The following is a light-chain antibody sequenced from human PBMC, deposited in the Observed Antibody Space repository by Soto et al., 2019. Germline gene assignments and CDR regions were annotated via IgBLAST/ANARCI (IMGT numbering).Light chain of an antibody. CDR3: QQCNTFWT. J-gene: IGKJ1*01. CDR2: DVS. V-gene: IGKV1-5*01. CDR1: NISRW. Sequence: NISRWLAWYQQKRGKAPKLLIYDVSSLESGVPSRFSGSGSGTEFTLTISSLQPDDSATYYCQQCNTFWTFGQGTKVDIK.